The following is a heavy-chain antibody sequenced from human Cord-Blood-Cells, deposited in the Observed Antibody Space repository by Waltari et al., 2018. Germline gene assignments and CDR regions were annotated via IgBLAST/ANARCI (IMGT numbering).Heavy chain of an antibody. J-gene: IGHJ3*02. V-gene: IGHV4-39*01. CDR3: ARRVGYCSSTSCYDAFDI. CDR2: IYYSGST. Sequence: QLQLQESGPGLVKPSETLSLTCTVSGGSISSSSYYWGWIRQPPGKGLEVIGSIYYSGSTYYNPSLRSRVTISVDTSKNQFSLKLSSVTAADTAVYYCARRVGYCSSTSCYDAFDIWGQGTMVTVSS. D-gene: IGHD2-2*01. CDR1: GGSISSSSYY.